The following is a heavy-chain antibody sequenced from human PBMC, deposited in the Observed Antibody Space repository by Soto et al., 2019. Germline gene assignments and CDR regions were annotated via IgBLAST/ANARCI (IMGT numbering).Heavy chain of an antibody. Sequence: QVQLVESGGGVVQPGRSLRLSCAASGFTFSSYGMHWVRQAPGKGLEWVAVISYDGSNKYYADSVKGRFTISRDNSKNTLYLQMNSLRAEDTAVYYCAKDSRVGATDKGSVFFVLWGQGTLVTVSS. D-gene: IGHD1-26*01. CDR1: GFTFSSYG. J-gene: IGHJ4*02. CDR2: ISYDGSNK. V-gene: IGHV3-30*18. CDR3: AKDSRVGATDKGSVFFVL.